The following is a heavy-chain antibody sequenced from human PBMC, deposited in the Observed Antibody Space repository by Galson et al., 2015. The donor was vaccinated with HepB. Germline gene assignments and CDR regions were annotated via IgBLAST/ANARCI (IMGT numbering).Heavy chain of an antibody. V-gene: IGHV3-30*18. J-gene: IGHJ4*02. D-gene: IGHD5-18*01. CDR1: GFTFSSYG. Sequence: SLRLSCAASGFTFSSYGMHWVRQAPGKGLEWVALIAYDGSNKYYADSVKGRFTISRDNSKNTLYLQMNSLRTEDTAVYYCAKSLQLWSNVISSFDYWGQGTLVTVSS. CDR3: AKSLQLWSNVISSFDY. CDR2: IAYDGSNK.